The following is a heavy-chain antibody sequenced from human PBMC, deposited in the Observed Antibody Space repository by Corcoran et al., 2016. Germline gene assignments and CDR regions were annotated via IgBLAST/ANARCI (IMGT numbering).Heavy chain of an antibody. CDR1: GFTFSSYG. CDR3: AKELSGSYGY. D-gene: IGHD1-26*01. Sequence: QVQLVESGGGVVQPGRSLRLSCAASGFTFSSYGMHWVRQTPGKGLEWVAIISYGGSNKYYADSVKGRFTISRDNSKNTLYLQMNSLRAEDTAVYYCAKELSGSYGYWGQGTLVTVSS. J-gene: IGHJ4*02. CDR2: ISYGGSNK. V-gene: IGHV3-30*18.